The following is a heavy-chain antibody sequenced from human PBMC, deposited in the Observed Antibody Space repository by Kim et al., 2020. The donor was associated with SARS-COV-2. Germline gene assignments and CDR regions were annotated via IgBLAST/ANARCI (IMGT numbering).Heavy chain of an antibody. CDR3: AGPRSAAADTNVWYFDL. J-gene: IGHJ2*01. D-gene: IGHD6-13*01. CDR1: GGTFSSYA. Sequence: SVKVSCKASGGTFSSYAISWVRQAPGQGLEWMGGIIPIFGTANYAQKFQGRVTITADESTSTAYMELSSLRSEDTAVYYCAGPRSAAADTNVWYFDLWGRGTLVTVSS. CDR2: IIPIFGTA. V-gene: IGHV1-69*13.